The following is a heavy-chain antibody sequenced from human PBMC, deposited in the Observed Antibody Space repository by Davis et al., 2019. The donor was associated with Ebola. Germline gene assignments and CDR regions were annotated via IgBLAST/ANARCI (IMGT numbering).Heavy chain of an antibody. CDR2: ISFSGNT. V-gene: IGHV4-59*01. D-gene: IGHD6-13*01. Sequence: MPSETLSLTCTVSGDSITPYYWGWIRQPPGKGLEWIGWISFSGNTNDNPSLRSRLTISVDTSKNQFSLNLSSVTAADTAVYYCARRGTSGWYVFYFFDSWGQGTLVTVSS. CDR1: GDSITPYY. CDR3: ARRGTSGWYVFYFFDS. J-gene: IGHJ4*02.